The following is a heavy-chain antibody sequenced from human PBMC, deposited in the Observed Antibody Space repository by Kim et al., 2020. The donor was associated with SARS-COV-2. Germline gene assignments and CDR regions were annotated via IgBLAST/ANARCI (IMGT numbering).Heavy chain of an antibody. CDR1: GGSISSYY. Sequence: SETLSLTCTVSGGSISSYYWSWIRQPPGKGLEWIGYIYYSGSTNYNPSLKSRVTISVDTSKNQFSLKLSSVTAADTAVYYCARADPSGWYKSWGQGTLVTVSS. D-gene: IGHD6-19*01. V-gene: IGHV4-59*01. CDR2: IYYSGST. J-gene: IGHJ4*02. CDR3: ARADPSGWYKS.